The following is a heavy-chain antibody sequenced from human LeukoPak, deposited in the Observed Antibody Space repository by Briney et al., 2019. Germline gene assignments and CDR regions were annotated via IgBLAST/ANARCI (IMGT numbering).Heavy chain of an antibody. D-gene: IGHD3-10*01. J-gene: IGHJ4*02. V-gene: IGHV1-69*04. Sequence: GASVKVSCKASGYTFTSYAISWVRQAPGQGLEWMGRIIPILGIANYAQKFQGRVTITADKSTSTAYMELSSLRSEDTAVYYCASPRRREGFGELLSWLDYWGQGTLVTVSS. CDR3: ASPRRREGFGELLSWLDY. CDR2: IIPILGIA. CDR1: GYTFTSYA.